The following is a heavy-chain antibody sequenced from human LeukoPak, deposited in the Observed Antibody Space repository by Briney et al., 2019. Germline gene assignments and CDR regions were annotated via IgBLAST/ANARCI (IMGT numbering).Heavy chain of an antibody. D-gene: IGHD1-26*01. CDR3: ARSPPPIVGAKEGVDY. CDR2: INPSGGST. J-gene: IGHJ4*02. V-gene: IGHV1-46*01. CDR1: GGTFSSYA. Sequence: ASVKVSCKASGGTFSSYAISWVRQAPGQGLEWMGIINPSGGSTSYAQKFQGRVTMTRDTSTSTVYMELSSLRSEDTAVYYCARSPPPIVGAKEGVDYWGQGTLVTVSS.